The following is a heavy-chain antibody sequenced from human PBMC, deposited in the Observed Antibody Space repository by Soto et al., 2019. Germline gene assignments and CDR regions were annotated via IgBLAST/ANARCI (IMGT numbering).Heavy chain of an antibody. CDR2: ISSSGSTI. CDR1: GFTFSDYY. Sequence: QVQLVESGGGLVKPGGSLRLSCAASGFTFSDYYMSWIRQGPGQGLEWVSYISSSGSTIYYADSVKGRFTISRDNAKNSLYLQMNSLIAEDTAVYYCASPTVTPHYGMDVWGQGTTVTVSS. D-gene: IGHD4-17*01. V-gene: IGHV3-11*01. CDR3: ASPTVTPHYGMDV. J-gene: IGHJ6*02.